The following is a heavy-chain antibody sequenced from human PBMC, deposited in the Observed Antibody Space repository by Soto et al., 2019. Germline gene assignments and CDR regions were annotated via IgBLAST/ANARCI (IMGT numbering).Heavy chain of an antibody. Sequence: PSETLSLTCTVSGGSISSGGYFWSWIRQHPGKGLECIGYIYYSGSPSYYNPSLMGRVTISLDPPKNQFSLKLTSVTAADTAVYYCASFHKPSPGWFDPWGQGTLVTVSS. J-gene: IGHJ5*02. CDR3: ASFHKPSPGWFDP. V-gene: IGHV4-31*03. CDR1: GGSISSGGYF. CDR2: IYYSGSPS.